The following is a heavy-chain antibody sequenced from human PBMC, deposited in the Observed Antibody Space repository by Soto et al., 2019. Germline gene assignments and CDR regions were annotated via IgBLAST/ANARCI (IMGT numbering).Heavy chain of an antibody. Sequence: QVQLVQSGAEVKKPGASVKVSCKASGYTFTSYGISWVRQAPGQGLEWMGWISAYNGNTNYAQKLQGRVTMTTDTATSTAYMELRSLRSDDTAVYYCARDNIGVVVAATAVDAFDIWGQGTMVTVSS. D-gene: IGHD2-15*01. CDR3: ARDNIGVVVAATAVDAFDI. CDR2: ISAYNGNT. V-gene: IGHV1-18*01. CDR1: GYTFTSYG. J-gene: IGHJ3*02.